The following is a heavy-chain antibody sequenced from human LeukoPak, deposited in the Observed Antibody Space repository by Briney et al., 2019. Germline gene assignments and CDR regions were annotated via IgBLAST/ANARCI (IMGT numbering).Heavy chain of an antibody. D-gene: IGHD5-18*01. CDR1: SGSINTSNYY. J-gene: IGHJ4*02. CDR3: ARANVDTAMAFDY. Sequence: SETLSLTCTVSSGSINTSNYYWGWIRQPPGKGLEWIGYIYYSGSTNYNPSLKSRVTISVDTSKNQFSLKLSSVTAADTAVYYCARANVDTAMAFDYWGQGTLVTVSS. CDR2: IYYSGST. V-gene: IGHV4-61*05.